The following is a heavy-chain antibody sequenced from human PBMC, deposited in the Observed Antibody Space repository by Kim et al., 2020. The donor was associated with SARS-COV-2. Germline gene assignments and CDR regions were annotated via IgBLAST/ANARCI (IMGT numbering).Heavy chain of an antibody. D-gene: IGHD2-2*01. CDR3: ARDPQIVVVPAAMGSEYFQH. CDR2: ISYDGSNE. V-gene: IGHV3-30-3*01. J-gene: IGHJ1*01. Sequence: GGSLRLSCAASGFTFSSYAMHWVRQAPGKGLEWVAVISYDGSNEYYADSVKGRFTISRDNSKNTLYPQMNSLRAEDTAVYYCARDPQIVVVPAAMGSEYFQHWGRGTLVTVSS. CDR1: GFTFSSYA.